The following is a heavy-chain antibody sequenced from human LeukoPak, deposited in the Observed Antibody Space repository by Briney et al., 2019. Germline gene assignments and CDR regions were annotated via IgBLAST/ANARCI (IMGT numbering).Heavy chain of an antibody. V-gene: IGHV3-23*01. J-gene: IGHJ4*02. CDR1: GFTFSSYW. D-gene: IGHD2/OR15-2a*01. CDR3: ARGGDTTFSDY. Sequence: GGSLRLSCVTSGFTFSSYWMSWVRQAPGRSLEWVSTIGGSGGGTFYADSVKGRFTISRDKSKSTLYLQMDSLRADDTAIYYCARGGDTTFSDYWGQGTLVTVSS. CDR2: IGGSGGGT.